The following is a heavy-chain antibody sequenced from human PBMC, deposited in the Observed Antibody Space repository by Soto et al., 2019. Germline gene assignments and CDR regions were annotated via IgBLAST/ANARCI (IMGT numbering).Heavy chain of an antibody. CDR3: ARGHYDILTGYPPFDY. Sequence: GASVKVSCKASGYTFTSYGISWVRQAPGQGLEWMGWISAYNGNTNYAQKLQGRVTMTTDTSTSTAYMELRSLRSDDTAVYYCARGHYDILTGYPPFDYWGQGTLVTVSS. V-gene: IGHV1-18*01. CDR1: GYTFTSYG. J-gene: IGHJ4*02. D-gene: IGHD3-9*01. CDR2: ISAYNGNT.